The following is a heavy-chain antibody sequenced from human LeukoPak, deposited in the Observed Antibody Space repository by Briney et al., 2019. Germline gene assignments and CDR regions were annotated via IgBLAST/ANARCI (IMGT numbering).Heavy chain of an antibody. V-gene: IGHV1-2*02. CDR1: GYIFSGYY. Sequence: ASVKVSCKASGYIFSGYYMHWVRQAPGQGLEWMGWINPNSGGTNYAQKFQERVTITRDMSTSTTYMELSSLRSEDTAVYYCAADPSPYYGMDVWGQGTTVTVSS. J-gene: IGHJ6*02. CDR3: AADPSPYYGMDV. CDR2: INPNSGGT.